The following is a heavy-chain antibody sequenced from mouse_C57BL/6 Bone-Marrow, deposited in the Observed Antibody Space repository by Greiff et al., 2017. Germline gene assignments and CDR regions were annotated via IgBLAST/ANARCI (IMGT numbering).Heavy chain of an antibody. CDR2: IDPSDSET. CDR3: ARGLYSWFAY. V-gene: IGHV1-52*01. CDR1: GYTFTSSW. Sequence: VQLQQPGAELVRPGSSVKLSCKASGYTFTSSWMQWVKQRPIQGLEWIGNIDPSDSETYYNQKFKDKATLTVDNSSSTADLQLSSLTSEDSAVYFCARGLYSWFAYWGQGTLVTVSA. J-gene: IGHJ3*01.